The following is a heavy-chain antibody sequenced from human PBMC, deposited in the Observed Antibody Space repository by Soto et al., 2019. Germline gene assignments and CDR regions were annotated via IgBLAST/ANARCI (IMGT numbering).Heavy chain of an antibody. Sequence: QVQLVESGGGVVQPGRSLRLSCAASGFTFSSYGMHWVRQAPGKGLEWVAVISYDGSNKYYADSVKGRFTISRDNSKNTLYLQMNSLRDEDTAVYYCAKDFTLADVDTHGFMYVWGKGTTVTV. D-gene: IGHD5-18*01. J-gene: IGHJ6*03. CDR2: ISYDGSNK. CDR3: AKDFTLADVDTHGFMYV. V-gene: IGHV3-30*18. CDR1: GFTFSSYG.